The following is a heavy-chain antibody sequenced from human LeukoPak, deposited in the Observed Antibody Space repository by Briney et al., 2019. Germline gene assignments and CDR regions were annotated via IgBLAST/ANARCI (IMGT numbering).Heavy chain of an antibody. CDR3: ASAPLYGSGSYVDY. V-gene: IGHV4-59*01. D-gene: IGHD3-10*01. CDR1: GGSISSYY. Sequence: SETLSLTCTVSGGSISSYYWSWIRQPPGKGLEWIGYIYYSGSTNYNPSLKSRVTISVDTSKNQFSLKLSSVTAADTAVYYCASAPLYGSGSYVDYWGQGTLVTVSS. J-gene: IGHJ4*02. CDR2: IYYSGST.